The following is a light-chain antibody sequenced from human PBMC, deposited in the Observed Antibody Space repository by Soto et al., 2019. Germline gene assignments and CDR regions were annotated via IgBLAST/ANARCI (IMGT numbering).Light chain of an antibody. J-gene: IGKJ1*01. Sequence: EIVLTQSPATLSLSPGERATLSCRASQSVSSYLAWYQQKLGQAPRLLIYDASKRATGIPARFSGSGSGTDFTLTISNLEPEDFAVYYCQQRGNWSRTFGQGTKVEIK. CDR3: QQRGNWSRT. CDR1: QSVSSY. V-gene: IGKV3-11*01. CDR2: DAS.